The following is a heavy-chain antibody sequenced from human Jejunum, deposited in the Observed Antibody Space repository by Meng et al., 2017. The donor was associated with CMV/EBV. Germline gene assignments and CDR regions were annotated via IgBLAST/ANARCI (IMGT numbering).Heavy chain of an antibody. Sequence: APGSPFTTYAITLVRQAPEQGLEWMGWVSTKSDNASSAQRFQSRVTFTRTSSISTAYMKLSSLTYEETAVYYCARLSSYRFAYGYWGQGTLVTVSS. CDR3: ARLSSYRFAYGY. D-gene: IGHD3-16*01. V-gene: IGHV1-8*03. CDR2: VSTKSDNA. CDR1: GSPFTTYA. J-gene: IGHJ4*02.